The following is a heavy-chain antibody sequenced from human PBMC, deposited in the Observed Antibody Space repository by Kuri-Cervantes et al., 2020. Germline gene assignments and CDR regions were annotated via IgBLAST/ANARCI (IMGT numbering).Heavy chain of an antibody. Sequence: LSLTCAASGFTFSSYGMHWVRQAPGKGLEWVAVIWYDGSNKYYADSVKGRFTISRDNSKNTLYLQMNSLRAEDTAVYYCARDSGSYSTYGMDVWGQGTTVTVSS. CDR2: IWYDGSNK. V-gene: IGHV3-33*01. CDR1: GFTFSSYG. CDR3: ARDSGSYSTYGMDV. D-gene: IGHD1-26*01. J-gene: IGHJ6*01.